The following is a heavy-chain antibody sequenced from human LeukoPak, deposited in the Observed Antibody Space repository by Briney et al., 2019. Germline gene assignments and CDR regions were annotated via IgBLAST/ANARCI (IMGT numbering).Heavy chain of an antibody. CDR1: GFTFSSYS. Sequence: NPGGSLRLSCAASGFTFSSYSMNWVRQAPGKGLEWVSSISSSSSYIYYADSVKGRFTISRDNAKNSLYLQMNSLRAEDTAVYYCARDGSQRFSHAFDIWGQGTMVTVSS. CDR2: ISSSSSYI. D-gene: IGHD3-10*01. CDR3: ARDGSQRFSHAFDI. V-gene: IGHV3-21*01. J-gene: IGHJ3*02.